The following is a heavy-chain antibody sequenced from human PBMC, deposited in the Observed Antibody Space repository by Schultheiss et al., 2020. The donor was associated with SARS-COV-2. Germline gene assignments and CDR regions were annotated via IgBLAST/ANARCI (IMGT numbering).Heavy chain of an antibody. CDR1: SYSISRGYF. CDR2: IIHSGST. CDR3: VRGPYYDILTGYTDAFDF. J-gene: IGHJ3*01. V-gene: IGHV4-38-2*02. D-gene: IGHD3-9*01. Sequence: SETLSLTCTVFSYSISRGYFWGWIRQPPGKGLEWIGEIIHSGSTNYNPSLKSRVTISVDTSKNQFSLRLSSVTAADTAVYYCVRGPYYDILTGYTDAFDFWGQGTMVTVSS.